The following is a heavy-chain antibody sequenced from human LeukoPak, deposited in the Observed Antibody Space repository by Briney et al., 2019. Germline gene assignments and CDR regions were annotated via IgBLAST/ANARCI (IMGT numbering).Heavy chain of an antibody. CDR2: IIPSDGST. J-gene: IGHJ4*02. D-gene: IGHD3-10*01. CDR3: ARGKVVTMVRGVIITYFDY. V-gene: IGHV1-46*01. CDR1: GYSFTRYF. Sequence: ASVKVSCKASGYSFTRYFIHWVRQAPGQGLEWMGIIIPSDGSTSYAQKFQGRVTMTRDTSTSTVYMELSSLRSGDTAVYYCARGKVVTMVRGVIITYFDYWGQGTLVTVSS.